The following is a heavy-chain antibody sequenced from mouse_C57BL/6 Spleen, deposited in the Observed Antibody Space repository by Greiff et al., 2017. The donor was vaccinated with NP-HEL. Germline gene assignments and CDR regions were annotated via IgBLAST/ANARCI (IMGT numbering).Heavy chain of an antibody. J-gene: IGHJ4*01. CDR3: ARGDDYDGYAMDY. CDR1: GYTFTDYN. D-gene: IGHD2-4*01. CDR2: INPNNGGT. V-gene: IGHV1-22*01. Sequence: EVQLQQSGPELVKPGASVKMSCKASGYTFTDYNMHWVKQSHGKSLEWIGYINPNNGGTSYNQKFKGKATLTVNKSSSTAYMELRSLTSEDSAVYYCARGDDYDGYAMDYWGQGTSVTVAS.